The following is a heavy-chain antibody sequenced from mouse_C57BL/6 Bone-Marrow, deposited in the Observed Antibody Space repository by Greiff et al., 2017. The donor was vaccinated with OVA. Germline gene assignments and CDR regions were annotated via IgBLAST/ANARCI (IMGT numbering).Heavy chain of an antibody. V-gene: IGHV5-12*01. D-gene: IGHD1-1*01. CDR3: ARQGSGYAMDY. Sequence: EVKLMESGGGLVQPGGSLKLSCAASGFTFSDYYMYWVRQTPEKRLEWVAYISNGGGSTYYPDTVKGRFTISRDNAKNTLYLQMSRLKSEDTAMYYCARQGSGYAMDYWGQGTSVTVSS. CDR2: ISNGGGST. J-gene: IGHJ4*01. CDR1: GFTFSDYY.